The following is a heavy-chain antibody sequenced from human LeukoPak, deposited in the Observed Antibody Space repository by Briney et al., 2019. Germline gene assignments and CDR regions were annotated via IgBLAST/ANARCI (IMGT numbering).Heavy chain of an antibody. CDR1: GFTFSSDW. CDR3: VRYYTRQSWYFDL. V-gene: IGHV3-7*01. Sequence: GGSLRLSCAASGFTFSSDWMIWVHQAPGKGLEWLANIKPDESEKYYLDSVKGRFTVSRDNARNLLFLQMDSLRAEDTAVYYCVRYYTRQSWYFDLWGRGTLVTVSS. CDR2: IKPDESEK. D-gene: IGHD3-10*01. J-gene: IGHJ2*01.